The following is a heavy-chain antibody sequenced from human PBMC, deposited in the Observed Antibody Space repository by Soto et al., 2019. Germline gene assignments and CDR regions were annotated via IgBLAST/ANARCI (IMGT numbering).Heavy chain of an antibody. J-gene: IGHJ3*02. CDR3: ARDAGSSWTRKDAFDI. Sequence: SERLCHSSTFSGGSIRTSKYYRSRLLQPPGKGLDWIGYIHYSGTTYYNPSLKSRVTILVDTSKNQFSLKLSSVTAADTAVYYCARDAGSSWTRKDAFDIWGQGTMVT. V-gene: IGHV4-30-4*01. CDR2: IHYSGTT. D-gene: IGHD6-13*01. CDR1: GGSIRTSKYY.